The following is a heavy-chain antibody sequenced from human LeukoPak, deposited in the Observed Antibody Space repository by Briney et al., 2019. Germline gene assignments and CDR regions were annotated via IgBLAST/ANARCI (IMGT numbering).Heavy chain of an antibody. J-gene: IGHJ4*02. CDR2: IIPIFGTA. CDR1: GGTFSSYA. Sequence: GASVKVSCKASGGTFSSYAISWVRQAPGQGLEWMGGIIPIFGTADYAQKFQGRVTITADESTSTAYMELSSLRSEDTAVYYCARVGDDSSGYYFDYWGQGTLVTVSS. V-gene: IGHV1-69*13. D-gene: IGHD3-22*01. CDR3: ARVGDDSSGYYFDY.